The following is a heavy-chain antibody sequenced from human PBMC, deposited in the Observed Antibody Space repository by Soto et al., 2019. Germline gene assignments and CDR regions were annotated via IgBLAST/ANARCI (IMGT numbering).Heavy chain of an antibody. V-gene: IGHV3-15*07. J-gene: IGHJ4*02. Sequence: EVQLLESGGGLVEPGGSLRVSCAVSGIIFSDAWLNWVRQAPEEGLEWVGGVKPKSIGEKIDYAAPVKGRFTISRDDSENTLYLEMNSLKIEDKAVYYCSADLVGLSRRIDYWGQGTLVTVSS. CDR1: GIIFSDAW. D-gene: IGHD2-2*01. CDR3: SADLVGLSRRIDY. CDR2: VKPKSIGEKI.